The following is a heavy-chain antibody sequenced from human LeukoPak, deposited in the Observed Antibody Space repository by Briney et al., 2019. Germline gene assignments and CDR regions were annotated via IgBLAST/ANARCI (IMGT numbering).Heavy chain of an antibody. Sequence: SETLSLTCTVSGGSISSYYWSWIRQPPGKGLEWIGYIYYSGSTNYNPSLKSRVTISVDTSKNQFSLKLSSVTAADTAVYYCARDRHQYYDILTGYYYPYGMDVWGQGTTVTVSS. J-gene: IGHJ6*02. CDR3: ARDRHQYYDILTGYYYPYGMDV. CDR1: GGSISSYY. D-gene: IGHD3-9*01. CDR2: IYYSGST. V-gene: IGHV4-59*01.